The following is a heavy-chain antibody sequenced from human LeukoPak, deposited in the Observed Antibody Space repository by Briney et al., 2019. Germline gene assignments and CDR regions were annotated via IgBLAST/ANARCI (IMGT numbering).Heavy chain of an antibody. Sequence: GGSLRLSCAASGFTFSSYWMSWVRQAPGKGLEWVGFIRSKAYGGTTEYAASVKGRFTISRDDSKSIAYLQMNSLKTEDTAVYYCTRQVGAPAFDIWGQGTMVTVSS. D-gene: IGHD1-26*01. CDR2: IRSKAYGGTT. CDR1: GFTFSSYW. J-gene: IGHJ3*02. CDR3: TRQVGAPAFDI. V-gene: IGHV3-49*04.